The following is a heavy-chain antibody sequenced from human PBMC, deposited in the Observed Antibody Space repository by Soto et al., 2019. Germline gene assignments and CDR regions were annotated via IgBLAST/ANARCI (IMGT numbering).Heavy chain of an antibody. V-gene: IGHV3-21*01. Sequence: EVQLVESGGGLVQRGGSLRLSCTVSGFTFSSYTMNWVRQAPGKGLEWVSSVTSSGDYIFYADSVKGRFTISRDNAKNSLYLQLDSLRAEDTAVYFCARDLGYCSTNKCYPRDFDFWGQGTLVTVSS. J-gene: IGHJ4*02. CDR1: GFTFSSYT. CDR3: ARDLGYCSTNKCYPRDFDF. CDR2: VTSSGDYI. D-gene: IGHD2-2*01.